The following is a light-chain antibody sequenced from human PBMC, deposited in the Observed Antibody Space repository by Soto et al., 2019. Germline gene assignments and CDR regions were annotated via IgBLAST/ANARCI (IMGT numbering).Light chain of an antibody. Sequence: QSALTQPASVSGSPGQSITISCTGTSSDVGGYKYFSWYQQHPDKAPKLTIFEVSNRPSGIASRFSCSKSGNTASLAISGLQAEDEADYYCPSYTSSGTSVIFGRGTKLTVL. CDR1: SSDVGGYKY. CDR2: EVS. CDR3: PSYTSSGTSVI. V-gene: IGLV2-14*01. J-gene: IGLJ2*01.